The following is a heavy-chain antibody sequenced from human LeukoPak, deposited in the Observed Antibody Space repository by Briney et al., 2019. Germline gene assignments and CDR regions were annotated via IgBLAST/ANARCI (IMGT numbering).Heavy chain of an antibody. CDR1: GYTFTGYY. D-gene: IGHD3-10*01. Sequence: ASVKVSCKASGYTFTGYYMHWVRQAPGQGLEWMGWINPNSGGTNYAQKFQGGVTMTRDTSISTAYMELSRLRSDDTAVYYCARISGSGDDWFDPWGQGTLVTVSS. CDR2: INPNSGGT. V-gene: IGHV1-2*02. J-gene: IGHJ5*02. CDR3: ARISGSGDDWFDP.